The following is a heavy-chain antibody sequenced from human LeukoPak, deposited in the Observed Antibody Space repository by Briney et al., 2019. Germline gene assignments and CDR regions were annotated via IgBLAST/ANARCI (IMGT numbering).Heavy chain of an antibody. V-gene: IGHV4-59*01. J-gene: IGHJ4*02. D-gene: IGHD3-10*01. CDR3: VRSHYGSGTYYSFDY. CDR1: GGSISIYY. Sequence: PSETLSLTCTVSGGSISIYYWTWIRQPPGKGLEWIGYVSYSGGTNYNPSLKSRVTISVDMSKNQFSLKLNSVTAADTAVYFCVRSHYGSGTYYSFDYWGQGTLVTVSS. CDR2: VSYSGGT.